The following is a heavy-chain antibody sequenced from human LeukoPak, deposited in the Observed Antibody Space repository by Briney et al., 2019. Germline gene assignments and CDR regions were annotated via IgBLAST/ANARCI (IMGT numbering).Heavy chain of an antibody. CDR3: AKAFSGWTFDY. CDR1: GFTFSSYG. J-gene: IGHJ4*02. CDR2: ISYDGSNK. V-gene: IGHV3-30*18. D-gene: IGHD6-19*01. Sequence: PGRSLRLSCAASGFTFSSYGMHWVRQAPGKGLGWVAVISYDGSNKYYADSVKGRFTISRGNSKNTLYLQMNSLRAEDTAVYYCAKAFSGWTFDYWDQGTLVTVSS.